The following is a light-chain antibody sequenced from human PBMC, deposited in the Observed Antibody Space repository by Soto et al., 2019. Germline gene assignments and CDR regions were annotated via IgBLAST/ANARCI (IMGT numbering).Light chain of an antibody. CDR2: GAS. Sequence: ETVLTQSPGTLSLSPGERATLFCRASGSVSSSNLAWYQQKPGQAPRLLINGASSRATGIPDRFSGSGSGTDFTLTISRLEPEDFAVYYCQHYGSSPPSWTFGQGTKVEIK. CDR3: QHYGSSPPSWT. J-gene: IGKJ1*01. V-gene: IGKV3-20*01. CDR1: GSVSSSN.